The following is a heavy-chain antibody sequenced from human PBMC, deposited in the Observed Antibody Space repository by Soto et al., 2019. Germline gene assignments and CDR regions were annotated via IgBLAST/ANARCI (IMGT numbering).Heavy chain of an antibody. J-gene: IGHJ4*02. Sequence: QVQLVESGGGVVQPGRSLRLSCAASGFTFKNYGMHWVRQAPGKGLEWVAIISYDGNTQIYADSVRDQFAISRDNSRDTLYLQMSSLRDEDTAMYFCARDGYNRGGFDYWGQGTQVTVSS. D-gene: IGHD3-10*01. CDR3: ARDGYNRGGFDY. CDR1: GFTFKNYG. V-gene: IGHV3-30*03. CDR2: ISYDGNTQ.